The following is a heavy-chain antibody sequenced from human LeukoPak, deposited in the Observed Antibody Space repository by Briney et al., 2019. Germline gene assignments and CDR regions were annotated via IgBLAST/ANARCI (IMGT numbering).Heavy chain of an antibody. CDR1: GGSFSGYY. D-gene: IGHD5-18*01. CDR3: ARRGGLSWIRPHPFDI. Sequence: SETLSLTCAVYGGSFSGYYWSWIRQPPGKGLEWSWEINHSGSTNYNPSLMSRVTISVDTSKNQFSLKLSSVTAADTAVYYCARRGGLSWIRPHPFDIWGQGTMVTVSS. V-gene: IGHV4-34*01. CDR2: INHSGST. J-gene: IGHJ3*02.